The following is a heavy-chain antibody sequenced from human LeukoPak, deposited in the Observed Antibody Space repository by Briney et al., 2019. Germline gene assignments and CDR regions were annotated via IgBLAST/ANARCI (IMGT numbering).Heavy chain of an antibody. Sequence: ASVKVSRKASGYTFTGYYMHWVRQAPGQGLEWMGWINPNSGGTNYAQKFQGRVTMTRDTSISTAYMELSRLRSDDTAVYYCARVGGSVVAASLYYFDYWGQGTLVTVSS. CDR2: INPNSGGT. CDR3: ARVGGSVVAASLYYFDY. J-gene: IGHJ4*02. V-gene: IGHV1-2*02. D-gene: IGHD2-15*01. CDR1: GYTFTGYY.